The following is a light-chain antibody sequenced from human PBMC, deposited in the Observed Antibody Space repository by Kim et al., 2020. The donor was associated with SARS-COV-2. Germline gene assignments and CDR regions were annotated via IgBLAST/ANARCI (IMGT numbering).Light chain of an antibody. CDR2: GAS. CDR1: DSGNY. V-gene: IGKV3-20*01. CDR3: QQYGSSPYT. J-gene: IGKJ2*01. Sequence: EIVLTQSPGTLSLSPGETATLSCRASDSGNYLAWYQQKPGQAPRLLIYGASRRATGIPDRFSGSGSGTDFTLTISRLEPEDFAVYYCQQYGSSPYTFGQGTKLEI.